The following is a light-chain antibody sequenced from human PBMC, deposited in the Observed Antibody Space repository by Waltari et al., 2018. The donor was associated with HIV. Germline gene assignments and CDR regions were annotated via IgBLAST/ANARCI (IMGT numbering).Light chain of an antibody. V-gene: IGLV2-23*02. CDR1: SSDVGGYNL. CDR2: EVS. J-gene: IGLJ2*01. Sequence: QSALTQPASVSGSPGQSITISCTGTSSDVGGYNLVSWYQQHPGKAPKLMIYEVSKRPSGGSNRCSGSKSGNTASLTSSGLQAADEADYYCCAYAGSTTYVIFGGGTKLTVL. CDR3: CAYAGSTTYVI.